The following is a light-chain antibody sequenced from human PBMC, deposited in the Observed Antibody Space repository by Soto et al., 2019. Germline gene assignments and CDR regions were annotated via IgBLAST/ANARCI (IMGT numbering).Light chain of an antibody. Sequence: QSALTQPASVSGSPGQSITISCTGTSSDVGTYNYVSWYQQHPGKVPKLMIYAVNIRPSGVSNRFSGSKSGNTASLTISGLQAEDEADYYCSSYTSASTYVFGTVTKVTVL. CDR2: AVN. V-gene: IGLV2-14*01. CDR3: SSYTSASTYV. CDR1: SSDVGTYNY. J-gene: IGLJ1*01.